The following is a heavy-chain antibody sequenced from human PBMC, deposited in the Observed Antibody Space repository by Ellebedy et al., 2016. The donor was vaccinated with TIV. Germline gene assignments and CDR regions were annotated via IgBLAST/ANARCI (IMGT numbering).Heavy chain of an antibody. J-gene: IGHJ4*02. CDR1: GFTFSSSA. CDR3: AKEGSLRYFDWFGDY. CDR2: ISGSSGST. D-gene: IGHD3-9*01. V-gene: IGHV3-23*01. Sequence: GGSLRLSCAASGFTFSSSAMSWVLPAPGKGLEWGSVISGSSGSTYYADSVKGRFTISRDNSKNTLYLQMNSLRAEDTAVYYCAKEGSLRYFDWFGDYWGQGTLVTVSS.